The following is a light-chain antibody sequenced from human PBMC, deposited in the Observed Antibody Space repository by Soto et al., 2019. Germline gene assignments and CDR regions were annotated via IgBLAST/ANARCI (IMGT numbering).Light chain of an antibody. V-gene: IGKV3-11*01. CDR3: QQRASWPLT. J-gene: IGKJ4*01. Sequence: EIELTQSPATLSLSPGERATLSCRASQSVGGRLGWYQQKPGRAPRLLIYDASIRATGIPARFSGSGSGTDFILTSSSLEPEDFGVYYCQQRASWPLTFGGGTRVEI. CDR1: QSVGGR. CDR2: DAS.